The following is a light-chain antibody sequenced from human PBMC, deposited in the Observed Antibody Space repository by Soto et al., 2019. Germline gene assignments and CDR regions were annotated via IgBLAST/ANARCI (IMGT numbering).Light chain of an antibody. CDR2: DAS. CDR3: QQYNGYSS. Sequence: DIQMTQSPSTLSASVGDRVTITCRASQSISSWLAWYQQKPGKAPKLLIYDASSLESGVPSGFSGSGFGTEFTLTISSLQPDDFATYYCQQYNGYSSFGQGTKVEIK. J-gene: IGKJ1*01. V-gene: IGKV1-5*01. CDR1: QSISSW.